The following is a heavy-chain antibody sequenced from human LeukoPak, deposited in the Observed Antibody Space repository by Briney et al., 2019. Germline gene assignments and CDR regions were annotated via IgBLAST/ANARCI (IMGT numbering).Heavy chain of an antibody. J-gene: IGHJ5*02. CDR2: INWNGGST. CDR1: GFTFDDFG. Sequence: GGSLRLSCAASGFTFDDFGMSWVRQAPGKGLEWVSGINWNGGSTDSTDSVKGRFTISRDNAKNSLYLQMNSLRAEDTAVYYCARAGSGYYYRRIWFDPWGQGTLVTVSS. CDR3: ARAGSGYYYRRIWFDP. D-gene: IGHD3-22*01. V-gene: IGHV3-20*04.